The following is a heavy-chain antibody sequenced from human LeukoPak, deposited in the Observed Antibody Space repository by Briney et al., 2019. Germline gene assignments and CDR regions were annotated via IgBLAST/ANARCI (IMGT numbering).Heavy chain of an antibody. D-gene: IGHD1-26*01. Sequence: HPGGSLRLSCAASGFTFSSYAMHWVRQAPGKGLEWVAVISYDGSNKYYADSVKGRFTISRDNAKNSLYLQMNSLRAEDTALYYCAKDKGGSYYRYYFDYWGQGTLVTVSS. CDR2: ISYDGSNK. V-gene: IGHV3-30*04. CDR3: AKDKGGSYYRYYFDY. CDR1: GFTFSSYA. J-gene: IGHJ4*02.